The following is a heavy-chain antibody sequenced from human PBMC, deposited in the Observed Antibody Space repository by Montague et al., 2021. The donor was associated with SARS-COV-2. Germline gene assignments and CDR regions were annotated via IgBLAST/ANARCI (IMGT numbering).Heavy chain of an antibody. CDR1: GTSRKNNYY. CDR2: LYYSGNA. V-gene: IGHV4-39*01. Sequence: SETLSLTCSFSGTSRKNNYYWGWIRQPPGKGLEWVGSLYYSGNAYYSPSLRSLVTISVDTSRRQFPMQLTSVTVADTAIYYCARGIDFGLVASRSHYFDTWGQGTLVSVSS. CDR3: ARGIDFGLVASRSHYFDT. J-gene: IGHJ4*02. D-gene: IGHD3-3*01.